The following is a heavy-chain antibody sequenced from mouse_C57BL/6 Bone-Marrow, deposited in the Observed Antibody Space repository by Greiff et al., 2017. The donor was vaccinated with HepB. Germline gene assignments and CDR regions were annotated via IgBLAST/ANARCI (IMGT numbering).Heavy chain of an antibody. CDR2: INPGSGGT. D-gene: IGHD2-4*01. CDR1: GYAFTNYL. CDR3: ARQVSSTMITTRAMDY. Sequence: QVQLQQSGAELVRPGTSVKVSCKASGYAFTNYLIEWVKQRPGQGLEWIGVINPGSGGTNYNEKFKGKATLTADKSYSTAYMQLSSLTSEDSAVYFCARQVSSTMITTRAMDYWGQGTSVTVSS. J-gene: IGHJ4*01. V-gene: IGHV1-54*01.